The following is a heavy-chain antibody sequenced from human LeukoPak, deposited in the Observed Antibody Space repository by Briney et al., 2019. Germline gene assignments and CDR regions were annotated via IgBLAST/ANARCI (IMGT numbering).Heavy chain of an antibody. D-gene: IGHD5-12*01. CDR2: ISSGSSSV. CDR3: ARPVDYNAGDY. CDR1: GFTFSAYT. V-gene: IGHV3-48*04. J-gene: IGHJ4*02. Sequence: GGSLILSCSASGFTFSAYTMNWVRQAPGQGLEWVSYISSGSSSVYYADSVKGRFTISRDNAKNSLYLQMNSLRAEDTAVYYCARPVDYNAGDYWGQGTLVTVSS.